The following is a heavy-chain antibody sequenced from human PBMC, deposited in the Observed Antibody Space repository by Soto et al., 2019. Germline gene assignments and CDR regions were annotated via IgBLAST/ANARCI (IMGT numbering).Heavy chain of an antibody. CDR1: GFTFSSYA. Sequence: GGSLRLSCAASGFTFSSYAMSWVRQAPGKGLEWVSAISGSGGSTYYADSVKGRFTISRDNSKNTLYLQTNSLRAEDTAVYYCAKDRIYCRGGSCQRTYYFDYRSKGTLVTVSS. CDR2: ISGSGGST. CDR3: AKDRIYCRGGSCQRTYYFDY. V-gene: IGHV3-23*01. J-gene: IGHJ4*02. D-gene: IGHD2-15*01.